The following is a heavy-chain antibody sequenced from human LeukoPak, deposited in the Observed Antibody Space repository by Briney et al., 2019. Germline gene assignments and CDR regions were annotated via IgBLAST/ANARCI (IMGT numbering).Heavy chain of an antibody. J-gene: IGHJ5*02. Sequence: GGSLRLSCAASGFTFSSYTMNWVRQAPGRGLEWVSCISSSSTYMLYADSAKGRFTISRDNAKNSLYLQMNSLRDEDTAVYYCARVIWSSGSFDHWGQGTLVTVSS. CDR1: GFTFSSYT. V-gene: IGHV3-21*01. CDR3: ARVIWSSGSFDH. CDR2: ISSSSTYM. D-gene: IGHD3-10*01.